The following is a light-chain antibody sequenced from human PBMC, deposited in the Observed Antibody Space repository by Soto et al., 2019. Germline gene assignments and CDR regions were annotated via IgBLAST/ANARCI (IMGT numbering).Light chain of an antibody. V-gene: IGLV2-23*03. CDR2: EGS. CDR1: SSDVGSYNL. J-gene: IGLJ2*01. Sequence: QSVLTQPASVSGSPGQSITISCTGTSSDVGSYNLVSWYQQHPGKAPKLMIYEGSQRPSGVSNRFSGSRSGNTASLTISGLQAEDEADYYCCLFVGSNTVVVFGGGTKLTVL. CDR3: CLFVGSNTVVV.